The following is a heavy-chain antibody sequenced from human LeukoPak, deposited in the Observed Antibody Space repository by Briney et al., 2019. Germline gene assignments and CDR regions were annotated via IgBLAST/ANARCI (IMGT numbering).Heavy chain of an antibody. V-gene: IGHV4-34*01. D-gene: IGHD2-2*02. Sequence: ASETLSLTCAVYGGSFSGYYWSWIRQPPGKGLEWIGEINHSGGTNYNPSLKSRVTISVDTSKNQFSLKLSSVTAADTAVYYCAGYQLLYPFDPWGQGTLVTVSS. J-gene: IGHJ5*02. CDR3: AGYQLLYPFDP. CDR1: GGSFSGYY. CDR2: INHSGGT.